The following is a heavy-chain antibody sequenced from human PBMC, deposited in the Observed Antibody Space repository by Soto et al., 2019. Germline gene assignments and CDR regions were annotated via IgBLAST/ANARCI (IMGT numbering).Heavy chain of an antibody. D-gene: IGHD6-19*01. J-gene: IGHJ4*02. CDR1: GYTFTGYY. CDR3: ARATFRAVAGTFGCGY. V-gene: IGHV1-2*02. Sequence: QVQLVQSGAEVKKPEASVKVSCKASGYTFTGYYMHWVRQAPGQGLEWMGWINPNSGGTNYAQKFQGRVTMTRDTSISTAYMELSRLRSDDTAVYYCARATFRAVAGTFGCGYWGQGTLVTVSS. CDR2: INPNSGGT.